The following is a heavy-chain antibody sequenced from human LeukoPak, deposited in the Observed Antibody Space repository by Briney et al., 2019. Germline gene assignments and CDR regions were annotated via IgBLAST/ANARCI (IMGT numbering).Heavy chain of an antibody. D-gene: IGHD2-21*02. CDR3: ARPVAYCGGDCYSLGDDAFDI. V-gene: IGHV1-2*02. CDR2: INPNSGGT. J-gene: IGHJ3*02. Sequence: GASVKVSCKASGYTFTGYYMHWVRQAPGQGLEWMGWINPNSGGTNYAQKFQGRVTMTRDTSISTAYMELSRLRSDDTAVYYCARPVAYCGGDCYSLGDDAFDIWGQGTMVTVSS. CDR1: GYTFTGYY.